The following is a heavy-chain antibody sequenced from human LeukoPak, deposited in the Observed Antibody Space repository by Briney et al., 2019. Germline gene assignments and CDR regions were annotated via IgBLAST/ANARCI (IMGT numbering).Heavy chain of an antibody. Sequence: ERSLRLSCAASGFTFSSYAMHWVRQAPGKGLEWVAVISYDGSNKYYADSVKGRFTISRDNSKNTLYLQMNSLRAEDTAVYYCARDAKGIRFAIFYYFDYWGQGTLVTVSS. CDR2: ISYDGSNK. V-gene: IGHV3-30*04. D-gene: IGHD2-21*01. CDR3: ARDAKGIRFAIFYYFDY. J-gene: IGHJ4*02. CDR1: GFTFSSYA.